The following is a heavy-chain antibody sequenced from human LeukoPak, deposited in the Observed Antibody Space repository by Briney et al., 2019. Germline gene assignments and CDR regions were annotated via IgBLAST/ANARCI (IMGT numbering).Heavy chain of an antibody. Sequence: SSETLSLTCAVYGGSFSGYYWSWIRQPPGKGLEWIGEVNHSGSTNYNPSLKSRVTISVDTSKNQFSLKLSSVTAADTAVYYCARKYCYDSSGYSIFDYWGQGTLVTVSS. J-gene: IGHJ4*02. CDR1: GGSFSGYY. CDR3: ARKYCYDSSGYSIFDY. CDR2: VNHSGST. V-gene: IGHV4-34*01. D-gene: IGHD3-22*01.